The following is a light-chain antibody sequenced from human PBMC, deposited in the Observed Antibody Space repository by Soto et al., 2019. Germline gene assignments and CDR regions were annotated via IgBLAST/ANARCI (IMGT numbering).Light chain of an antibody. J-gene: IGLJ2*01. CDR3: ETGDNSLSVVV. CDR1: SSNIGNNF. CDR2: ETN. Sequence: QSVLTQPPSVSAAPGQKVTISCSGSSSNIGNNFVSWYQHLPGTAPKLLMYETNKRPSGIPDRFSGSKSGTSATLGITGLQRGDEANYYGETGDNSLSVVVFGGGTKATV. V-gene: IGLV1-51*02.